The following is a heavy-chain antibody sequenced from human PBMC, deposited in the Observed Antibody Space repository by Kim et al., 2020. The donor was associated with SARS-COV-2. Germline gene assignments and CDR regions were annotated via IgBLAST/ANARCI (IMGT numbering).Heavy chain of an antibody. CDR2: ISWNSGSI. V-gene: IGHV3-9*01. CDR3: ATGWPRYSSSWYHFDY. Sequence: GGSLRLSCAASGFTFDDYAMHWVRQAPGKGLEWVSGISWNSGSIGYADSVKGRFTISRDNAKNSLYLQMNSLRAEDTALYYCATGWPRYSSSWYHFDYWG. CDR1: GFTFDDYA. J-gene: IGHJ4*01. D-gene: IGHD6-13*01.